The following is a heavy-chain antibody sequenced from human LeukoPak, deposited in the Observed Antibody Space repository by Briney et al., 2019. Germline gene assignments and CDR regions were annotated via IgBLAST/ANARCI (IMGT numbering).Heavy chain of an antibody. CDR3: ARDTPRTGGAFDI. D-gene: IGHD3-10*01. CDR1: GYTFTTYY. V-gene: IGHV1-2*02. CDR2: INPNSGGT. Sequence: ASVKVSCKASGYTFTTYYMHWVRQAPGQGLEWMGWINPNSGGTNYAQKFQGRVTMTRDTSISTAYMELSRLRSDDTAVYYCARDTPRTGGAFDIWGQGTMVTVSS. J-gene: IGHJ3*02.